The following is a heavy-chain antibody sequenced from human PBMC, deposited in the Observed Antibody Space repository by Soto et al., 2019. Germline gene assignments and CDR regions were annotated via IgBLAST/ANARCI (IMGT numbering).Heavy chain of an antibody. V-gene: IGHV1-46*03. D-gene: IGHD2-15*01. J-gene: IGHJ4*02. Sequence: QVQLVQSGAEVKKPGASVKVSCKASGYTFTSYYMHWVRQAPGQGLEWMGIINPSGGSTSYAQKFKGRVTMTRDTATSTVYMELSSLRSEDTAVYYCARGYSGYCSGGSCYFGYWGQGTLVTVSS. CDR3: ARGYSGYCSGGSCYFGY. CDR1: GYTFTSYY. CDR2: INPSGGST.